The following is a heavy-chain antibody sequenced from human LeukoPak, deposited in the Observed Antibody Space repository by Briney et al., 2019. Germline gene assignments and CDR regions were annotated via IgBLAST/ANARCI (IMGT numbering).Heavy chain of an antibody. CDR1: GFTFSTYW. Sequence: GGSLRLSCAASGFTFSTYWMTWVRQAPGEGLEWVVNINHDGSEKYYLDSVRGRFTISRDNAKNSLYLQMNSLRAEDTAVYYCAKERWQLVGDSAFDIWGQGTMVTVSS. V-gene: IGHV3-7*01. J-gene: IGHJ3*02. D-gene: IGHD6-6*01. CDR3: AKERWQLVGDSAFDI. CDR2: INHDGSEK.